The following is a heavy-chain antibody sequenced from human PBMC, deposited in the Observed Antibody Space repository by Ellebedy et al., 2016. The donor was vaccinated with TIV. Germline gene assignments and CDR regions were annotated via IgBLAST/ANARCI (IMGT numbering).Heavy chain of an antibody. CDR3: AKRPDYYGSGSYKKQGYFDY. CDR1: GFTFSSYA. J-gene: IGHJ4*02. CDR2: ISGSGSST. D-gene: IGHD3-10*01. V-gene: IGHV3-23*01. Sequence: GESLKISCAASGFTFSSYATSWVRQAPGKGLEWVSAISGSGSSTYYADSVKGRFTISRDNSKNTLYLQMNSLRAEDTAVYYCAKRPDYYGSGSYKKQGYFDYWGQGTLVTVSS.